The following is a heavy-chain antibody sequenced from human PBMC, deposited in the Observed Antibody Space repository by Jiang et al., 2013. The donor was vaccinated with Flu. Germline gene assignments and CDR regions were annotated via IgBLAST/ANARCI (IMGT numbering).Heavy chain of an antibody. D-gene: IGHD6-6*01. J-gene: IGHJ3*01. CDR2: ISPSDSFT. CDR1: GYMFTDYW. V-gene: IGHV5-10-1*01. Sequence: GAEVKKPGESLRISCKGSGYMFTDYWITWVRQMPGKGLEWMGRISPSDSFTRYGPSFQGHVTISADKSKSTAYVQWSSLKSSDTAMYFCARPRSSSSRAFDVWGQGTMVTVS. CDR3: ARPRSSSSRAFDV.